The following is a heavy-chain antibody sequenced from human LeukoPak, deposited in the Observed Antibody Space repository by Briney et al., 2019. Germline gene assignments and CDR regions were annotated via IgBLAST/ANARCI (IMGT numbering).Heavy chain of an antibody. CDR1: GGSISSSSYY. CDR3: AREADYYGPYFDY. D-gene: IGHD3-10*01. V-gene: IGHV4-39*07. J-gene: IGHJ4*02. CDR2: IYYSGST. Sequence: SETLSLTCTVSGGSISSSSYYWGWIRQPPGKGLEWIGSIYYSGSTYYNPSLKSRVTISVDRSKNQFSLKLSSVTAADTAVYYCAREADYYGPYFDYWGQGTLVTVSS.